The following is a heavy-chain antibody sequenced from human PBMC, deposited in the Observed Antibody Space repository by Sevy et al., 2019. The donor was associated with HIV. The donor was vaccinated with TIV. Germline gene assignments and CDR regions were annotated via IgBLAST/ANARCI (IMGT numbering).Heavy chain of an antibody. CDR2: ISSSSSYI. Sequence: GGSLRLSCAASGFTFSSYSMSWVRQAPGKGLEWVGWISSSSSYIYYADSGKGRFTIDRDNAKYSLNLRMNSLTAEDMYYYDWARDKGARSGAFDIWGQGTMVTVSS. D-gene: IGHD3-10*01. CDR3: ARDKGARSGAFDI. CDR1: GFTFSSYS. J-gene: IGHJ3*02. V-gene: IGHV3-21*01.